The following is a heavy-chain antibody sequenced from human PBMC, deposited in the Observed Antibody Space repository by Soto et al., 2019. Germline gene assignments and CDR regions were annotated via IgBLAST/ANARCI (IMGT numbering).Heavy chain of an antibody. D-gene: IGHD6-19*01. CDR2: IYFTGTS. V-gene: IGHV4-39*02. Sequence: PSDTLSLTCTVSGGSLSSGSFFWGWIRQPPGKGLEWIGHIYFTGTSSYSPSLKSRVTMFVDTSKNNFSLRLTSVTAADTAVYYCVRREAVAGSQFDFWGQGTLVT. CDR1: GGSLSSGSFF. CDR3: VRREAVAGSQFDF. J-gene: IGHJ4*02.